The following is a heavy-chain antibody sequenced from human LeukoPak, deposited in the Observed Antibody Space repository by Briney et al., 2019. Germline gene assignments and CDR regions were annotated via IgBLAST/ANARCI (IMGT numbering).Heavy chain of an antibody. J-gene: IGHJ4*02. D-gene: IGHD6-19*01. CDR1: GFTFGTYA. V-gene: IGHV3-64*02. CDR2: ISSNGRIT. CDR3: ARVSGWYWFDN. Sequence: QAGGSLRLSCAASGFTFGTYAMHWVRQAPGKGLEYVSAISSNGRITYYADSVKVRFTISRDNSKNILYLQMGSLRAEDTAVYYCARVSGWYWFDNWGQGTLVTVSS.